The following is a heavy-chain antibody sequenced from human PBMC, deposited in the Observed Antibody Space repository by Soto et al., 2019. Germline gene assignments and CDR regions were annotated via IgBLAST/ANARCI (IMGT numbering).Heavy chain of an antibody. J-gene: IGHJ5*02. CDR3: SRWGVIVGVTAQFDL. V-gene: IGHV1-46*03. D-gene: IGHD2-21*02. CDR1: GYIFTNYY. CDR2: INAGGGYT. Sequence: QVQLVQSGAEVKKPGASVKVSCKASGYIFTNYYIHWVRQAPGQGLEWMGTINAGGGYTTYAQRFLGRVSMTRDTSTSTVSMERSSLGSEDTALYYCSRWGVIVGVTAQFDLWGQGTLVTVTS.